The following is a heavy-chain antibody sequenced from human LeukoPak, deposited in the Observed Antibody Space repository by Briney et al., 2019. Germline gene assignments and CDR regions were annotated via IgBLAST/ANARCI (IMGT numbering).Heavy chain of an antibody. Sequence: PSETLSLTCAVYGGSFSGYYWSWIRQPPGKGLEWLGEINHSGSTNYNPSLKSRVTISVDTSKDQFSLKPSSVTAADTAVYYCARGYDFWSGYYMQDAFDIWGQGTMVTVSS. V-gene: IGHV4-34*01. D-gene: IGHD3-3*01. CDR1: GGSFSGYY. J-gene: IGHJ3*02. CDR2: INHSGST. CDR3: ARGYDFWSGYYMQDAFDI.